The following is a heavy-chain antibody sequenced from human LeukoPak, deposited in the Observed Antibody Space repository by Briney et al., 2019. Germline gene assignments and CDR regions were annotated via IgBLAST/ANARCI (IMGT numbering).Heavy chain of an antibody. CDR2: INPNTGGT. Sequence: ASVKVSCKTSGYTFTGYYMHWVRRAPGQGLEWMGWINPNTGGTNYAQKFQGRVTMTSDTSISTAYMELSSLKSDDTAMYYCARAPMIVVVFPPRLDFWGQGTLVTV. D-gene: IGHD3-22*01. CDR1: GYTFTGYY. J-gene: IGHJ4*02. V-gene: IGHV1-2*02. CDR3: ARAPMIVVVFPPRLDF.